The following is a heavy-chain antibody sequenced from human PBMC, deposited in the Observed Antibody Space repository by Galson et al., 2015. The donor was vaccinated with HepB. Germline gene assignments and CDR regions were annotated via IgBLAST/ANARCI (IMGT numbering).Heavy chain of an antibody. CDR3: VRSSNFDT. CDR2: IKTDGSYT. CDR1: GFTFSSYR. Sequence: SLRLSCATSGFTFSSYRMHWVRQAPGKGLVWVSRIKTDGSYTSYADSVKGRFTISRDNAKNTVYLGMNSLRTEDTSIYYCVRSSNFDTWGQGTLVTVSS. V-gene: IGHV3-74*01. D-gene: IGHD2-2*01. J-gene: IGHJ4*02.